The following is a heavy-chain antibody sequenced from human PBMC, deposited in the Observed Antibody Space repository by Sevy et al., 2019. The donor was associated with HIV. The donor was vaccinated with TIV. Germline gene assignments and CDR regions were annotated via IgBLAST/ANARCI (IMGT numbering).Heavy chain of an antibody. Sequence: SETLSLTCTVSGGSISGYYWSWIRQPPGKGLEWIGYIYYSGSTNYNPSLKNRVTMSVDTSKNQFSLKMSSVTAADTAVDYCARTPVIMITSGGVIALRQFDLRGQGPLVTVSS. CDR3: ARTPVIMITSGGVIALRQFDL. V-gene: IGHV4-59*01. D-gene: IGHD3-16*02. CDR2: IYYSGST. CDR1: GGSISGYY. J-gene: IGHJ4*02.